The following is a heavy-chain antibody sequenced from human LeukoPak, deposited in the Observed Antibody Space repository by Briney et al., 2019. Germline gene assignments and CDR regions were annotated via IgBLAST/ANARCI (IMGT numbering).Heavy chain of an antibody. CDR1: GFTVSSNY. Sequence: GGSLRLSCAASGFTVSSNYMSWVRQAPGKGLEWVSIIYSGGTSYYADSVQGRFTISRDNSENTLYLQMNSLRAEDTAVYYCARDVVVPAAMRYYYYGMDVWGQGTTVTVSS. CDR3: ARDVVVPAAMRYYYYGMDV. D-gene: IGHD2-2*01. J-gene: IGHJ6*02. CDR2: IYSGGTS. V-gene: IGHV3-66*01.